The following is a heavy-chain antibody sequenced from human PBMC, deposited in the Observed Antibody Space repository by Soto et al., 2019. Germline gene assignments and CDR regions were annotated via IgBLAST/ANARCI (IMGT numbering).Heavy chain of an antibody. D-gene: IGHD6-13*01. CDR3: AKHFESSSWYGAEKNNWFDP. CDR1: GGSISSSSYY. J-gene: IGHJ5*02. V-gene: IGHV4-39*01. Sequence: PSETLSLTCTVSGGSISSSSYYWGWIRQPPGKGLEWIGSIYYSGSTYYNPSLKSRVTISVDTSKNQFSLKLSSVTAADTAVYYCAKHFESSSWYGAEKNNWFDPWGQGTLVTVSS. CDR2: IYYSGST.